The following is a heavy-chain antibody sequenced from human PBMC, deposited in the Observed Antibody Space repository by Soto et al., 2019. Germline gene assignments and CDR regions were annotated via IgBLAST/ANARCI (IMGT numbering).Heavy chain of an antibody. D-gene: IGHD6-13*01. J-gene: IGHJ6*03. CDR1: GYTFTGYY. Sequence: ASVKVSCKASGYTFTGYYMHWVRQAPGQGLEWMGWTNPNSGGTNYAQKFQGWVTMTRDTSISTAYMELSRLRSDDTAVYYCARDLGIAAPPVYYYMDVWGKGTTVTVSS. CDR3: ARDLGIAAPPVYYYMDV. CDR2: TNPNSGGT. V-gene: IGHV1-2*04.